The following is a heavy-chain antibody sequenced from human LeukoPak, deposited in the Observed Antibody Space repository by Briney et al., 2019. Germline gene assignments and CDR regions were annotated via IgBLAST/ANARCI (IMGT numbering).Heavy chain of an antibody. J-gene: IGHJ3*02. D-gene: IGHD4-23*01. V-gene: IGHV1-18*04. CDR3: ARDRLGNSDAFDI. Sequence: GASVKVSCXASGYTFTNHGLTWVRQAPGQGLEWMAWINTYSGDTKYGQKFQGRVTMTTDTSTSMVFLELMSLRSDDTAVYYCARDRLGNSDAFDIWGPGTMVTVSS. CDR1: GYTFTNHG. CDR2: INTYSGDT.